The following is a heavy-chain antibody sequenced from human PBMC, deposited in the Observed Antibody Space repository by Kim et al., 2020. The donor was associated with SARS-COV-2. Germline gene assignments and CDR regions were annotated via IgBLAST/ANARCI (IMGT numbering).Heavy chain of an antibody. CDR2: IYYSGST. Sequence: SETLSLTCTVPGTISTYYWSWIRQSPGKGLEWIGYIYYSGSTNYNPSLKSRVIITVDTSKRQFSLRLSSVTAADTAVYYCARGSYNFDYWGQGTLVTVSS. CDR3: ARGSYNFDY. CDR1: GTISTYY. V-gene: IGHV4-59*01. D-gene: IGHD5-18*01. J-gene: IGHJ4*02.